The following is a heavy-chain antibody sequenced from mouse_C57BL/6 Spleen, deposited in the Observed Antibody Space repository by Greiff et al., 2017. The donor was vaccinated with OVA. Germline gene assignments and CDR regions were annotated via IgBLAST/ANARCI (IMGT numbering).Heavy chain of an antibody. D-gene: IGHD1-1*01. CDR1: GYTFTSYW. Sequence: QVQLQQPGAELVMPGASVKLSCKASGYTFTSYWMHWVKQRPGQGLEWIGEIDPSDSYTNYNQKFKGKSTLTVDKSSSTAYMQLSSLTSEDSAVYYCARRYYGSSYHWWHFDVWGTGTTVTVSS. CDR2: IDPSDSYT. J-gene: IGHJ1*03. V-gene: IGHV1-69*01. CDR3: ARRYYGSSYHWWHFDV.